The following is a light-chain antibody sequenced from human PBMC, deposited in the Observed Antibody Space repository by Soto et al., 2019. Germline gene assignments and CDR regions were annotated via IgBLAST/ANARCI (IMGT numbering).Light chain of an antibody. Sequence: QSVLTQPPSVSAAPGQKVTISCSGSSSNSGNNYVSWYQQLPGTAPNLLIYDNDRRPSGIPDRFSGSKSGTSATLGITGLQTGDEADYYCGTWDSSLSKGVFCGGTTLTV. CDR1: SSNSGNNY. J-gene: IGLJ2*01. CDR3: GTWDSSLSKGV. V-gene: IGLV1-51*01. CDR2: DND.